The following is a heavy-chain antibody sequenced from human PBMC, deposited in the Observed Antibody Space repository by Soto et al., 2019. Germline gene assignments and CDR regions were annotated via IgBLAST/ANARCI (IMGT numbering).Heavy chain of an antibody. CDR3: ARHRYTGYHLGWFDP. Sequence: GGSLRLSCAASGFTFSDYYMSWIRQAPGKGLEWVSYISSSGGTIYYADSVKGRFTISRDNAKNSLYLQMNSLRAEDTAVYYCARHRYTGYHLGWFDPWGQGTLVTVSS. CDR1: GFTFSDYY. CDR2: ISSSGGTI. J-gene: IGHJ5*02. V-gene: IGHV3-11*01. D-gene: IGHD5-12*01.